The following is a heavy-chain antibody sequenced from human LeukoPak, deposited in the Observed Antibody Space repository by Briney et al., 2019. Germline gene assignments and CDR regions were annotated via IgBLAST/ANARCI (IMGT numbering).Heavy chain of an antibody. CDR2: ISGSSGKT. CDR1: GYSFTSYG. D-gene: IGHD4-17*01. CDR3: ARDNGDFAGWFDP. V-gene: IGHV1-18*01. J-gene: IGHJ5*02. Sequence: VSVKVSCKTSGYSFTSYGISWVRQAPGQGLEWMAWISGSSGKTNFAQKVQGRVAMTADISTSTAYMELRSLRSDDTAVYYCARDNGDFAGWFDPWGQGTLVTVSS.